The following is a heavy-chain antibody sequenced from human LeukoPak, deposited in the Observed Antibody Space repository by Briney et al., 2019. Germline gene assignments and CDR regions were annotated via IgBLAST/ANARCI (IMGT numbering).Heavy chain of an antibody. V-gene: IGHV1-69*04. CDR1: GGTFSSYA. Sequence: ASVKVSCKASGGTFSSYAISWVRQAPGQGLEWMGRIIPILGIANYAQKFQGRVTITADKSTSTAYMELSSLRSEDTAVYYCARDPSKNYYYYYGMDVWGQGTTVTVSS. J-gene: IGHJ6*02. CDR2: IIPILGIA. CDR3: ARDPSKNYYYYYGMDV.